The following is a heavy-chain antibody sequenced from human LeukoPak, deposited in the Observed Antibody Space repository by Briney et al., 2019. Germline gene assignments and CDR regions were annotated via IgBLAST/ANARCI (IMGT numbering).Heavy chain of an antibody. V-gene: IGHV5-51*01. CDR3: AKYTDHYYIDY. CDR1: GYSFTSSW. CDR2: IYPGDSDT. J-gene: IGHJ4*02. D-gene: IGHD1-1*01. Sequence: GESLKISCKGSGYSFTSSWIGWVRQMPGKGLEWMGIIYPGDSDTRYRPSFQGQVTISADKSISTAYLQWSSLNTSDTAMYYCAKYTDHYYIDYCGQGTLVTVSS.